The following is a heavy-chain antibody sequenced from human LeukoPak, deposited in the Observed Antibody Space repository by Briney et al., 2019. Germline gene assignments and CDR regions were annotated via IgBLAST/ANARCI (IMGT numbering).Heavy chain of an antibody. CDR1: GYTFTGYY. CDR2: INPNSGGT. CDR3: ARDRRSRSGGCSSTSCASRPLYYFDY. Sequence: RASVKVSCKSSGYTFTGYYMHGVRPAPGQGREWVGWINPNSGGTNYAQKFQGRVTMTRDTSISTAYMELSGLRSDDTAVYYCARDRRSRSGGCSSTSCASRPLYYFDYWGQGTLVTVSS. V-gene: IGHV1-2*02. J-gene: IGHJ4*02. D-gene: IGHD2-2*01.